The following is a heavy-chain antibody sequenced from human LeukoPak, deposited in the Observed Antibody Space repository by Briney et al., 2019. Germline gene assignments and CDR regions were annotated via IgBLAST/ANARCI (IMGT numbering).Heavy chain of an antibody. CDR2: IKNDGTVK. CDR3: ARESYGDYFDY. V-gene: IGHV3-7*01. D-gene: IGHD4-17*01. Sequence: GGSLRLSCAASGFTFSYHWMTWVRQAPGKGLEWVANIKNDGTVKNYVDSVKGRFTISRDNAKNSLYLQMNSLRAEDTAVYYCARESYGDYFDYWGQGTLVTVSS. J-gene: IGHJ4*02. CDR1: GFTFSYHW.